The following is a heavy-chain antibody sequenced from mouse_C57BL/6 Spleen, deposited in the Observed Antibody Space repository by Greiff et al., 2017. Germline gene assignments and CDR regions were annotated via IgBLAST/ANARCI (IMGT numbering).Heavy chain of an antibody. J-gene: IGHJ4*01. Sequence: EVKLVESGGGLVKPGGSLKLSCAASGFTFSSYTMSWVRQTPEKRLEWVATISGGGGNTYYPDSVKGRFTISRDNAKNTLYLQMSSLRSEDTALYYCARMGITTVVALYAMDYWGQGTSVTVSS. CDR1: GFTFSSYT. CDR3: ARMGITTVVALYAMDY. V-gene: IGHV5-9*01. D-gene: IGHD1-1*01. CDR2: ISGGGGNT.